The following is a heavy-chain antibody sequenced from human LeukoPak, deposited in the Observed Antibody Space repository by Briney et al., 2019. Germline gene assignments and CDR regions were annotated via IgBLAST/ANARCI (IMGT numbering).Heavy chain of an antibody. CDR3: ARTSPVYGDYDY. CDR2: IYPDGST. D-gene: IGHD4-17*01. CDR1: GLTVTDNY. J-gene: IGHJ4*02. V-gene: IGHV3-53*01. Sequence: GGSLSLSCAVSGLTVTDNYMSWVRQAPGKGLEWVSVIYPDGSTYHADSVKGRFTISRDNSKNTLFLQMNTLRADDTAVYHCARTSPVYGDYDYWGQGTLVTVSS.